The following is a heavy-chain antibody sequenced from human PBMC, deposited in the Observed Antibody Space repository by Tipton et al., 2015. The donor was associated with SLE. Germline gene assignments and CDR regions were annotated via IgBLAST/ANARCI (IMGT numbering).Heavy chain of an antibody. V-gene: IGHV4-4*07. D-gene: IGHD6-13*01. J-gene: IGHJ4*02. Sequence: TLSLTCTVSGGSISGYYWSWIRQPAGKGVEWIGRIYTSGTTDYSSSLKGRITISVDMSKNQFYLRLSSVTAADAAVYYCARGYPMDHWGQGTLVTVSS. CDR3: ARGYPMDH. CDR2: IYTSGTT. CDR1: GGSISGYY.